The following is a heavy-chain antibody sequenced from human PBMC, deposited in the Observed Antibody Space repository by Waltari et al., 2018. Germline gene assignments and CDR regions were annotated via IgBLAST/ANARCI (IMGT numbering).Heavy chain of an antibody. V-gene: IGHV3-74*01. J-gene: IGHJ6*03. CDR2: SNSDGSST. Sequence: EVQLVESGGGLVQPGGSMRLSCAASGFNFSSYWMNWFRPTQGKGMVWVSRSNSDGSSTSYADSVKGRFTISRDNAKNTLYLQMNSLRAEDTAVYYCARDSNYYYMDVWGKGTTVTVSS. CDR3: ARDSNYYYMDV. CDR1: GFNFSSYW.